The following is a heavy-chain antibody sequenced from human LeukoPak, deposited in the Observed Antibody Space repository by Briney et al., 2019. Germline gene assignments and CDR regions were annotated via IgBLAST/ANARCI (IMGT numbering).Heavy chain of an antibody. CDR2: FHDSGSA. CDR1: GDSISSYF. V-gene: IGHV4-59*01. D-gene: IGHD2-15*01. J-gene: IGHJ5*02. CDR3: ARDSHSVDTATPRGFDP. Sequence: SETLSLTCTVAGDSISSYFWSWLRQPPGKGLEWIGYFHDSGSADYNPSLQSRITMSVDTSKNQFSLKLRSVTAADTAVYYCARDSHSVDTATPRGFDPWGQGTLVTVSS.